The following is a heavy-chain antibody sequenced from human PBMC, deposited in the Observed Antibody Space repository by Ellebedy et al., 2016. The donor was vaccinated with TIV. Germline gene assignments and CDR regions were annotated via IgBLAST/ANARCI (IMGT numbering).Heavy chain of an antibody. CDR3: ARGRCHGDKCYSSYFYH. D-gene: IGHD2-15*01. CDR1: GYPFTAYD. CDR2: MNPDSGNK. Sequence: ASVQVSCXASGYPFTAYDINWVRQVTGQGLEWMGWMNPDSGNKGFAQKFQGRVTMTKNTAARTAYMELNSLGSEDTAVYYCARGRCHGDKCYSSYFYHWGQGTLVTVSS. V-gene: IGHV1-8*01. J-gene: IGHJ1*01.